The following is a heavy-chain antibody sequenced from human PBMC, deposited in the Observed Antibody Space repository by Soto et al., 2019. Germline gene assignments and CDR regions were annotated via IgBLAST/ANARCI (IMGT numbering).Heavy chain of an antibody. CDR2: INHSGST. V-gene: IGHV4-34*01. CDR3: ARGHTRRDYSNTSCYMGY. Sequence: TSSLNCAVYGVSIRWCSLLWISKPPGKGLEWIGEINHSGSTNYNPSLKSRVTISVDTSKNQFSLKLSSVTAADTAVYYCARGHTRRDYSNTSCYMGYCGQGTLVTGSS. CDR1: GVSIRWCS. D-gene: IGHD2-2*02. J-gene: IGHJ4*02.